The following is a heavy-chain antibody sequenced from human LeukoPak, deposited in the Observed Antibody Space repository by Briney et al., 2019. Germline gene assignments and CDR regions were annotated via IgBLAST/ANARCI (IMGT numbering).Heavy chain of an antibody. CDR3: ARPYSRESGYDFVFEY. V-gene: IGHV3-33*01. Sequence: QPGRSQTLSCAPSALTFSSYGMHWVRHAPNKGLEWVADIRYDESTIYYAGSVKGRFTISRDNSKNTLYLQMNSLRAEDTAVYYCARPYSRESGYDFVFEYWGQGTLVTVSS. J-gene: IGHJ4*02. CDR1: ALTFSSYG. D-gene: IGHD5-12*01. CDR2: IRYDESTI.